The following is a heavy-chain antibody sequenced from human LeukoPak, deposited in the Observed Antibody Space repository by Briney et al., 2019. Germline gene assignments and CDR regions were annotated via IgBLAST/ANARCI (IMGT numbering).Heavy chain of an antibody. CDR1: GFNVTRNY. J-gene: IGHJ4*02. V-gene: IGHV3-66*02. CDR3: ASRVPLDY. CDR2: MYSGGET. Sequence: GGSLRLSCAGSGFNVTRNYMSRVRQAPGKGLEWVSLMYSGGETFYADSVKGRLTISRDTSKNTVFLQMNSLREEDTAVYFCASRVPLDYWGQGTLVTVSS. D-gene: IGHD2-2*01.